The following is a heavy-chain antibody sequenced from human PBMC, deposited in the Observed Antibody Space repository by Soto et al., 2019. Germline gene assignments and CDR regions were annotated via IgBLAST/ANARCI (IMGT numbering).Heavy chain of an antibody. Sequence: EVQLVESGGGLVKPGGSLRLSCAASGFTFSNAWMSWVRQAPGKGLEWVGRIKSKTDGGTTDYAAPGKGRFTISRDDSKNTLYLQMNSLKTEDTAVYSCTTDLTTPYTIDIWGQRTMVTVAS. CDR3: TTDLTTPYTIDI. CDR1: GFTFSNAW. CDR2: IKSKTDGGTT. V-gene: IGHV3-15*01. J-gene: IGHJ3*02. D-gene: IGHD1-1*01.